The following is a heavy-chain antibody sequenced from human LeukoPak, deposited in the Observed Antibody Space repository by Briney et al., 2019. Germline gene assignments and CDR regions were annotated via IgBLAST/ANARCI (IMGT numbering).Heavy chain of an antibody. CDR3: ARDHYDFWSGYSHYYYYGMDV. J-gene: IGHJ6*02. CDR2: IYSGGST. CDR1: GFTVSSNY. V-gene: IGHV3-53*01. D-gene: IGHD3-3*01. Sequence: GGSLRLSCAASGFTVSSNYMSWVRQAPGKGLEWVSVIYSGGSTYYADSVKGRFTISRDNSKNTLYLQMNSLRAEDTAVYYCARDHYDFWSGYSHYYYYGMDVWGQGTTVTVSS.